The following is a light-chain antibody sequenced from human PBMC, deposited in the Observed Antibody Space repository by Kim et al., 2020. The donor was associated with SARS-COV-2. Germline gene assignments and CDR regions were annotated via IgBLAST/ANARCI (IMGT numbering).Light chain of an antibody. J-gene: IGLJ2*01. Sequence: QPVLTQSPSASASLGASVKLTCTLSSGHSYYAIAWHQQQPEKGPRYLMNLKSDGSHSKGDGIPDRFSGSSSGAERYLTISSLQSEDEADYYCQTWGTGMVFGGRTQVTVL. CDR3: QTWGTGMV. CDR2: LKSDGSH. V-gene: IGLV4-69*01. CDR1: SGHSYYA.